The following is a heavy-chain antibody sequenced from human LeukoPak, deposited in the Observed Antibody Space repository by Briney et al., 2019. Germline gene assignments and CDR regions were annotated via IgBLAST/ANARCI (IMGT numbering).Heavy chain of an antibody. Sequence: PSETLSLTCAVYGGSFSGYYWSWIRQPPGKGLEWIGEINHSGSTNYNPSLKSRVTISVDTSKNQFSLKLSSVTAADTAVYYCARGMILGYWGQGTLVTLSS. CDR1: GGSFSGYY. J-gene: IGHJ4*02. V-gene: IGHV4-34*01. D-gene: IGHD3-16*01. CDR3: ARGMILGY. CDR2: INHSGST.